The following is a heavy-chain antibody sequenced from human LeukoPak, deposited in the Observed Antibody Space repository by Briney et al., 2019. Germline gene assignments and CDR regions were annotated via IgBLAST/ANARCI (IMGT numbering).Heavy chain of an antibody. Sequence: ASETLSLTCAVYGGSFSGYYWSWIRQPPGKGLEWIGEINQSGSTNYNPSLKSRVTISVDTSKNQFSLKLSSVTAADTAVYYCASRDGRNSIDYWGQGTLVTVSS. J-gene: IGHJ4*02. CDR2: INQSGST. V-gene: IGHV4-34*01. CDR3: ASRDGRNSIDY. D-gene: IGHD5-24*01. CDR1: GGSFSGYY.